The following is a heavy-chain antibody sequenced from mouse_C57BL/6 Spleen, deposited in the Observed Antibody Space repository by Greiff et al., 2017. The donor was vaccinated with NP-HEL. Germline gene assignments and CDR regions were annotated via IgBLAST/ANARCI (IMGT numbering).Heavy chain of an antibody. CDR2: ISSGSSTI. D-gene: IGHD2-4*01. Sequence: EVMLVESGGGLVKPGGSLKLSCAASGFTFSDYGMHWVRQAPEKGLEWVAYISSGSSTIYYADTVKGRFTISRDNAKNTLFLQMTSLRSEDTAMYYCARPKETTRIRAWFACWGQGTLVTVSA. J-gene: IGHJ3*01. V-gene: IGHV5-17*01. CDR3: ARPKETTRIRAWFAC. CDR1: GFTFSDYG.